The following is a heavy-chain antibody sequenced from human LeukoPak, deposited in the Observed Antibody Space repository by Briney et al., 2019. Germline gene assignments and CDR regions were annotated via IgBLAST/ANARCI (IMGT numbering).Heavy chain of an antibody. D-gene: IGHD3-9*01. Sequence: ASVKVSCKASGYTYTGHAMNWVRQAPGQGPEWMGYINTKTGNPTYAQGFTERFVFSLDTSVSTAYLQISSLKAEDTAVYYCARANYDILTGYLGFDYWGQGTLVTVSS. V-gene: IGHV7-4-1*02. J-gene: IGHJ4*02. CDR1: GYTYTGHA. CDR2: INTKTGNP. CDR3: ARANYDILTGYLGFDY.